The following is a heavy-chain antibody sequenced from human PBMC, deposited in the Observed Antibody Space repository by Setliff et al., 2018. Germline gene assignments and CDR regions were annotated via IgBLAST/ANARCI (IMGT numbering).Heavy chain of an antibody. CDR2: IYYSGST. D-gene: IGHD3-10*01. Sequence: SETLSLTCAVSGGSISSGGYYWSWIRQHPGKGLEWIGYIYYSGSTYYNPSLKSRVTISVDTSKNLFSLKLSSVTAADTAVYYCARELYYYGSGSWTFDPWGQGTLVTVSS. CDR1: GGSISSGGYY. J-gene: IGHJ5*02. CDR3: ARELYYYGSGSWTFDP. V-gene: IGHV4-31*11.